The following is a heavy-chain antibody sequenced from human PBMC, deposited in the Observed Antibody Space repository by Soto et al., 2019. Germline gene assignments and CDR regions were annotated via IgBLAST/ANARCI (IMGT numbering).Heavy chain of an antibody. CDR2: INPSGGST. V-gene: IGHV1-46*03. CDR3: ARGGIPLAYCGGDCYFHYYYYMDV. J-gene: IGHJ6*03. Sequence: GASVKVSCKASGYTFTSYYMHWVRQAPGQGLEWMGIINPSGGSTSYAQKFQGRVTMTRDTSTSTVYMELSSLRSEDTAVYYCARGGIPLAYCGGDCYFHYYYYMDVWGKGTTVTVSS. CDR1: GYTFTSYY. D-gene: IGHD2-21*01.